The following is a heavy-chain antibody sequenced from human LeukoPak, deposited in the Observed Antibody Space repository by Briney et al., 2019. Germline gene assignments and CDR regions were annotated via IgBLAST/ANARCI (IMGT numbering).Heavy chain of an antibody. V-gene: IGHV1-46*01. Sequence: ASVKVSCKASGYTFTSYYMHWVGQAPGQGGEGMGIINPSGGSTSYAQKFQGIVAMTRDTSTSTVYMELSSLRSEDTAVYYCARHPTWYDSSGYRAEYFQHWGQGTLVTVSS. CDR2: INPSGGST. D-gene: IGHD3-22*01. J-gene: IGHJ1*01. CDR1: GYTFTSYY. CDR3: ARHPTWYDSSGYRAEYFQH.